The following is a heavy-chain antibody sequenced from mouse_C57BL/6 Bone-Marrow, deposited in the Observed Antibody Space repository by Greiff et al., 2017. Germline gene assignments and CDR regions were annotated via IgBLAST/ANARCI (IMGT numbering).Heavy chain of an antibody. CDR3: TQATRRDY. J-gene: IGHJ4*01. CDR1: GFNIKDDY. V-gene: IGHV14-4*01. CDR2: IDPENGDT. Sequence: VQLQQSGAELVRPGASVKLSCTASGFNIKDDYMHWVKQRPEQGLEWIGWIDPENGDTEYASKLQGKATITVDTSSNTAYLQLSSLTSEDTAVFYCTQATRRDYWGQGTTVTVAS. D-gene: IGHD3-2*02.